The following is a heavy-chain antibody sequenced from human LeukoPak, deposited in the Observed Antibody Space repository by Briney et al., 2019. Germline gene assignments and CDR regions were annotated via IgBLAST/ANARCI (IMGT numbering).Heavy chain of an antibody. J-gene: IGHJ4*02. Sequence: GESLKISCKGSGYSFTSYWIGWVRQMPGKGLEWMGSIYPGDSDTRYSPSFQGQVTISADKSISTAYLQWSSLKASDTAMYYCARHLLWFGEFKRTPAMPNSLRTLAFDYWGQGTLVTVSS. CDR2: IYPGDSDT. CDR1: GYSFTSYW. CDR3: ARHLLWFGEFKRTPAMPNSLRTLAFDY. V-gene: IGHV5-51*01. D-gene: IGHD3-10*01.